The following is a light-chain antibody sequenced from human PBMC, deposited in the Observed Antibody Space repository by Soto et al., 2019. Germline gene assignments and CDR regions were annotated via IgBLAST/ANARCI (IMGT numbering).Light chain of an antibody. Sequence: DIQMTQSPSTLSASVGDRVTITCRASQSISSWLAWYQQKPGKAPKLLIYDASSLGSGVPSMFSGSGSGKEFTLTISNLQPDDVATYYLQQYNSYSPTLGLGTKVEVK. CDR1: QSISSW. J-gene: IGKJ1*01. CDR3: QQYNSYSPT. V-gene: IGKV1-5*01. CDR2: DAS.